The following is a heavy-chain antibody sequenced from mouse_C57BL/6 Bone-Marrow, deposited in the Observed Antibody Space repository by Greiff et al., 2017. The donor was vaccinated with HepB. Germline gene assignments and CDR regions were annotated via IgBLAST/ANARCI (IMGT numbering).Heavy chain of an antibody. V-gene: IGHV5-4*01. Sequence: EVQLVESGGGLVKPGGSLKLSCAASGFTFSSYAMSWVRQTPEKRLEWVATISDGGSYTYYPDNVKGRFTISRDNAKNNLYLQMSHLKSEDTAMYYCARGYYGGYFDVWGTGTTVTVSS. CDR1: GFTFSSYA. D-gene: IGHD1-1*01. CDR2: ISDGGSYT. CDR3: ARGYYGGYFDV. J-gene: IGHJ1*03.